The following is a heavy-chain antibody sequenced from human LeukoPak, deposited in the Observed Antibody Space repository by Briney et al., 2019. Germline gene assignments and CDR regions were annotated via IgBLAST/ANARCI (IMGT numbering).Heavy chain of an antibody. V-gene: IGHV3-64*01. J-gene: IGHJ4*02. D-gene: IGHD3-22*01. CDR3: ARGAHYYYDRSGYYYFDY. CDR2: ISSNGGSI. Sequence: GGSLRHSCAASGLTFSTYAMHWVRQAPGKGLEYVSGISSNGGSIYYANSVKGRFTISRDNSKNTLFLQMGSLRAEDMAVYYCARGAHYYYDRSGYYYFDYWGQGTLVTVSS. CDR1: GLTFSTYA.